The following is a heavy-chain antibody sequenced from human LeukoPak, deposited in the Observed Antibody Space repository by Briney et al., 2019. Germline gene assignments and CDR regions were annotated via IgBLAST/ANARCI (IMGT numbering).Heavy chain of an antibody. D-gene: IGHD3-22*01. CDR3: ARGLVHDTSGYYSDY. CDR2: INSDDSRT. CDR1: GFTFSAFW. V-gene: IGHV3-74*01. Sequence: PGGSLRLSCAASGFTFSAFWMHWVRQAPGKGLVWVSRINSDDSRTTYADSVKGRFTISRDNANNTLYLQINSLRAEDTAVYYCARGLVHDTSGYYSDYWGQGTLVTVSS. J-gene: IGHJ4*02.